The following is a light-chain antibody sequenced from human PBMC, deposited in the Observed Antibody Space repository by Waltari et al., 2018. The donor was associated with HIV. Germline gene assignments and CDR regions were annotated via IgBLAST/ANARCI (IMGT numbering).Light chain of an antibody. J-gene: IGLJ1*01. CDR3: ATWDDSLSGFYV. V-gene: IGLV1-47*01. CDR1: SSNIGNNY. Sequence: QSVLTQPPSASGTPGQRVTISCSGGSSNIGNNYVFWYQQLPRTAPKVLIYRNNQRPSGVPDRFSGSKSGTSASLAISGLRSEDEADYYCATWDDSLSGFYVFGTGTKVTVL. CDR2: RNN.